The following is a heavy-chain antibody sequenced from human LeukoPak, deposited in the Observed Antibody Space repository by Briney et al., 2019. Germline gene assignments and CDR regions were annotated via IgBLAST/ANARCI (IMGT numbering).Heavy chain of an antibody. J-gene: IGHJ4*02. Sequence: PGGSLRLSCAVSGLTINANYMSWVRQAPGKGLEWVSVLYSAGGTYYADFVKGRFIISRDNSRNTLYLQMNSLTVEDTAVYFCARDRALAQFDYWGQGTLVTASS. CDR3: ARDRALAQFDY. CDR1: GLTINANY. D-gene: IGHD1-1*01. CDR2: LYSAGGT. V-gene: IGHV3-53*01.